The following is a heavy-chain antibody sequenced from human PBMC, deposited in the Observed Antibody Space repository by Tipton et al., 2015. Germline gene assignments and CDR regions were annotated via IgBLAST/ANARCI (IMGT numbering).Heavy chain of an antibody. V-gene: IGHV3-53*01. CDR3: ARRYSFDY. Sequence: LSLTCDVVGESFSGFYWTWIRQPPGKGLEWVSVISGDGTSTYCADSLKGRFTISRDNSKNTLFLQVSNMRAEDTAMYYCARRYSFDYWGQGTLVSVAS. J-gene: IGHJ4*02. D-gene: IGHD3-9*01. CDR1: GESFSGFY. CDR2: ISGDGTST.